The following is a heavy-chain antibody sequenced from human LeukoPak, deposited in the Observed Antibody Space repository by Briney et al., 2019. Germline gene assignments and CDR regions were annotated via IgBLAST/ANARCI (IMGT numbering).Heavy chain of an antibody. D-gene: IGHD3-3*01. J-gene: IGHJ4*02. Sequence: GGSLRLSCAASGFTFSDYYMSWIRQAPGKGLEWVSYISSSGSTIYYADSVKGRFTIPRDNAKNSLYLQMNSLRAEDTAVYYCARSLYDFWSGYDYWGQGTLVTVSS. CDR1: GFTFSDYY. CDR2: ISSSGSTI. CDR3: ARSLYDFWSGYDY. V-gene: IGHV3-11*01.